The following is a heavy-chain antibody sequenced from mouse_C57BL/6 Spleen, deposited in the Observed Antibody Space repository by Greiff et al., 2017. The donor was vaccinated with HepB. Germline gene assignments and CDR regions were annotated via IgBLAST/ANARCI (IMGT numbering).Heavy chain of an antibody. CDR3: ARSVDDGFAY. Sequence: QVQLQQSGAELVRPGTSVKVSCKASGYAFTNYLIEWVKQRPGQGLEWIGVINPGSGGTNYNEKFKGKATLTADKYSSTAYMQLSSLTSEDSAVYFCARSVDDGFAYWGQGTLVTVSS. D-gene: IGHD1-1*02. V-gene: IGHV1-54*01. CDR2: INPGSGGT. CDR1: GYAFTNYL. J-gene: IGHJ3*01.